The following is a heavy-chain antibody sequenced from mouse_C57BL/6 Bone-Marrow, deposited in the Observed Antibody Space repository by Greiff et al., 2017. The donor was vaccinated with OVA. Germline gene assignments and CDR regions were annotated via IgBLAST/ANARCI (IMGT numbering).Heavy chain of an antibody. D-gene: IGHD2-4*01. Sequence: EVKLVESGEGLVKPGGSLKLSCAASGFTFSSYAMSWVRQTPEKRLEWVAYISSGGDYIYYADTVKGRFTISRDNARNTLYLQMSSLKSEDTAMYYCTRPSDDYGFAYWGQGTLVTVSA. CDR1: GFTFSSYA. CDR2: ISSGGDYI. V-gene: IGHV5-9-1*02. CDR3: TRPSDDYGFAY. J-gene: IGHJ3*01.